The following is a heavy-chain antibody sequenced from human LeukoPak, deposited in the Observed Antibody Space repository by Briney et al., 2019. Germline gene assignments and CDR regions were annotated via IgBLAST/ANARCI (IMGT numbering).Heavy chain of an antibody. CDR1: GFTVSSNY. D-gene: IGHD6-13*01. V-gene: IGHV3-66*01. CDR2: IYSGGST. J-gene: IGHJ4*02. CDR3: AKDSSIAAAGTFDY. Sequence: PGGSLRLSCAASGFTVSSNYMSWVRQAPGKGLEWVSVIYSGGSTYYADSVKGRFTIPRDNSKNTLYLQMNSLRAEDTAVYYCAKDSSIAAAGTFDYWGQGTLVTVSS.